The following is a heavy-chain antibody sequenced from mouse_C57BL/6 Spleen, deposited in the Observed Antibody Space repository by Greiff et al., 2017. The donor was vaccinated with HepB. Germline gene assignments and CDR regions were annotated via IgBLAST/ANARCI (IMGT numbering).Heavy chain of an antibody. D-gene: IGHD1-1*01. J-gene: IGHJ2*01. CDR1: GFTFSSYT. CDR2: ISGGGGNT. V-gene: IGHV5-9*01. CDR3: ARGGYYGSSRYYFDD. Sequence: EVKVVESGGGLVKPGGSLKLSCAASGFTFSSYTMSWVRQTPEKRLEWVATISGGGGNTYYPDSVKGRFTISRDNAKNTLYLQMSSLRSEDTALYYCARGGYYGSSRYYFDDWGQGTTLTVSS.